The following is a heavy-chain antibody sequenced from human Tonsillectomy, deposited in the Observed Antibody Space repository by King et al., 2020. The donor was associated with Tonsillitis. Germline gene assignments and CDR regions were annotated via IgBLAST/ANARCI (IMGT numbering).Heavy chain of an antibody. J-gene: IGHJ6*02. CDR3: TTEGARGFGEFYYYYGMDV. V-gene: IGHV3-15*01. CDR2: IKSKTDGGTT. D-gene: IGHD3-10*01. CDR1: GFTFSNAW. Sequence: VQLVESGGGLVKPGGSLRLSCAASGFTFSNAWMSWVRQAPGKGLEWVGRIKSKTDGGTTDYGAPVKGRFTISRDDSKNTLYLQMNSLKTEDTAVYYCTTEGARGFGEFYYYYGMDVWGQGTTVTVSS.